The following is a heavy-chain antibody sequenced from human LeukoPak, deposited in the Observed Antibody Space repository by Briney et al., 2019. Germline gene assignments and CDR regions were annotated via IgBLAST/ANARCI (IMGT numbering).Heavy chain of an antibody. D-gene: IGHD3/OR15-3a*01. CDR3: ARGPFGLNAFDI. CDR1: GYTFTSYA. V-gene: IGHV1-18*01. Sequence: ASVKVSCKASGYTFTSYAISWVRQAPGQGLEWMGWVSTYNGNTNYAQKLQGRVTMTTDTSTSTAYMELRSLRSDDTAVYYCARGPFGLNAFDIWGQGTMVTVSS. CDR2: VSTYNGNT. J-gene: IGHJ3*02.